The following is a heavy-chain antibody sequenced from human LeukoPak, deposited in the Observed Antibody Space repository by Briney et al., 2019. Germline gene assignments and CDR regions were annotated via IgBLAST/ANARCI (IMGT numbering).Heavy chain of an antibody. D-gene: IGHD6-19*01. CDR1: GFTFSDNY. V-gene: IGHV3-11*01. CDR2: ISSSGSI. J-gene: IGHJ2*01. CDR3: ARVLYSSGWYGYFDL. Sequence: GGSLRLSCAASGFTFSDNYMSWIRQAPGKGLEWVSYISSSGSIYYADSVKGRFTISRDNAKNSLYLQMNSLRAEDTALYYCARVLYSSGWYGYFDLWGRGTLVTVSS.